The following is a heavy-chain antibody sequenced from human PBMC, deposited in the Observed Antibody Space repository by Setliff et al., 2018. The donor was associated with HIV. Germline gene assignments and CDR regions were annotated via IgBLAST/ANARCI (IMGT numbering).Heavy chain of an antibody. Sequence: PSETLSLTCNVSGGSISTYYWSWIRQPPGKGLQWIGNVYYRAKTGATTDHNPSLRSRISISLDVSKNQLSLRLRSVTAADTAIYYCARDVAPPLAGDVWSGNGLWGQGTQVTVSS. J-gene: IGHJ4*02. CDR3: ARDVAPPLAGDVWSGNGL. V-gene: IGHV4-59*01. CDR1: GGSISTYY. D-gene: IGHD3-3*01. CDR2: VYYRAKTGATT.